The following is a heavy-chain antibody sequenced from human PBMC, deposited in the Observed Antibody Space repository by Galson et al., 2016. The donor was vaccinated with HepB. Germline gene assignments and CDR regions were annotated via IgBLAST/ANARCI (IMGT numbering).Heavy chain of an antibody. D-gene: IGHD1-1*01. CDR1: GFSLSTSGMC. Sequence: PALVKPTQTLTLTCTFSGFSLSTSGMCVNWIRQPPGKALEWLARIDWDGDKYHSSSLKTRLTISKDTSKNQVVLIMTNMDPVDTATYYCAPMLEPGVSRGRDDAFDIWGQGTMVTVSS. J-gene: IGHJ3*02. CDR3: APMLEPGVSRGRDDAFDI. V-gene: IGHV2-70*11. CDR2: IDWDGDK.